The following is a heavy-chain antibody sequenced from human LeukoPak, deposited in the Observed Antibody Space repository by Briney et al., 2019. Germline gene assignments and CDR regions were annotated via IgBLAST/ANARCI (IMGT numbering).Heavy chain of an antibody. CDR3: AKDGASRPPDAFDI. CDR2: ISDSGANT. V-gene: IGHV3-23*01. D-gene: IGHD2/OR15-2a*01. CDR1: GFTFSTYA. J-gene: IGHJ3*02. Sequence: GGSLRLSCAASGFTFSTYAMSWVRQAPGKGLEWVSTISDSGANTYYADSVRGRFTISRDNSKNTLYLQKNSLRADDTAIYYCAKDGASRPPDAFDIWGQGTMVTVSS.